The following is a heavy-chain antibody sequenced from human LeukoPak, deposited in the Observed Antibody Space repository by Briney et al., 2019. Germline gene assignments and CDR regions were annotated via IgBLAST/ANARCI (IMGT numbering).Heavy chain of an antibody. V-gene: IGHV3-48*03. CDR3: GASRQYVGAFDI. CDR2: ISSSSTII. Sequence: GSLRLSCAASGFTFSSYELYWVRQAQGKGLEWISYISSSSTIIKYADSVRGRFTISRDDARESLYLQMSSLRADDTAIYYCGASRQYVGAFDIWGQGTLVTVSS. J-gene: IGHJ3*02. CDR1: GFTFSSYE. D-gene: IGHD3-16*01.